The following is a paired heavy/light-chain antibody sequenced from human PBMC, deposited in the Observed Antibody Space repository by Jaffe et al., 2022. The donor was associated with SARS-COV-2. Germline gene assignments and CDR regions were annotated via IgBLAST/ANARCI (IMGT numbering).Light chain of an antibody. CDR1: SSDVGAYNY. V-gene: IGLV2-8*01. CDR2: EVT. Sequence: QSALTQPPSASGSPGQSVTISCSGSSSDVGAYNYVSWFQHHPGRAPKLIIYEVTKRPSGVPDRFSASKSGNTASLTVSGLQAEDEADYYCSSYAGSSRRLFGTGTKVTVL. CDR3: SSYAGSSRRL. J-gene: IGLJ1*01.
Heavy chain of an antibody. J-gene: IGHJ6*02. Sequence: EVQLVESGGGLIQPGGSLRLSCGVSGFKFSLYWMNWARQAPGEGLEWVASIKQDGSETYYVDSVKGRFTISRDNARDSLFLQMDSLSVDDTAVYYCARGGGLDVWGQGTTVIVSS. V-gene: IGHV3-7*03. CDR3: ARGGGLDV. CDR1: GFKFSLYW. CDR2: IKQDGSET.